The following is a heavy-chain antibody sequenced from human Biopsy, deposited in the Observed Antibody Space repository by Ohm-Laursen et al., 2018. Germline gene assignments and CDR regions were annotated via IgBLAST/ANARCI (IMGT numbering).Heavy chain of an antibody. CDR3: ARLFRLDDYWNDDPPDGFDV. D-gene: IGHD3-3*01. Sequence: PSDTLSLTWTVSGGSIGGSGDYWSWIRQPPGKGLEWIGYISDTGTTNYNPSLRGRVAMSVDTSKNQFSLQLTSVTAADTAMFFCARLFRLDDYWNDDPPDGFDVWGQGTMVTVSS. V-gene: IGHV4-61*08. CDR1: GGSIGGSGDY. CDR2: ISDTGTT. J-gene: IGHJ3*01.